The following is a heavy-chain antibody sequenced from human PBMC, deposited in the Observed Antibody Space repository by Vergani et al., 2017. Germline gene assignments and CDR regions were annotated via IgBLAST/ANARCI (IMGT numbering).Heavy chain of an antibody. CDR2: IIPIFGTA. CDR3: AGVSYCSGCSCYAYFDL. V-gene: IGHV1-69*18. CDR1: GGTFSSYA. Sequence: QVQLVQSGAEVKKPGSSVKVSCKASGGTFSSYAISWVRQAPGQGLEWMGRIIPIFGTANYAQKFQGRVTITADESTSTAYMELRSLRAEDTAVYYCAGVSYCSGCSCYAYFDLWGRGTLVTVSS. D-gene: IGHD2-15*01. J-gene: IGHJ2*01.